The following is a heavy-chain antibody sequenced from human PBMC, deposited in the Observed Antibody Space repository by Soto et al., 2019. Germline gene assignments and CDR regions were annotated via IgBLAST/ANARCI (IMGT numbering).Heavy chain of an antibody. CDR2: ISYDGSNK. J-gene: IGHJ4*02. Sequence: QVQLVESGGGVVQPGRSLRLSCAASGFTFSSYGMHWVRQAPGKGLEWVAVISYDGSNKYYADSVKGRFTISRDNSKNTLYLQMNSLRAEDTAVYYCAKDGVWGYCSGGSCYSDYWGQGTLVTVSS. CDR3: AKDGVWGYCSGGSCYSDY. CDR1: GFTFSSYG. V-gene: IGHV3-30*18. D-gene: IGHD2-15*01.